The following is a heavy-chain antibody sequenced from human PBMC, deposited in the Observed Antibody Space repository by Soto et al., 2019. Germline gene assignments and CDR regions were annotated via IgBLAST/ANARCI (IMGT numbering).Heavy chain of an antibody. V-gene: IGHV1-69*08. CDR1: GGTFSRYS. CDR3: AREDRDRETGLVPAAIDGMDV. D-gene: IGHD2-2*01. Sequence: QVQLVQSGAEVKKPGSSVKVSCKASGGTFSRYSITWVRQAPGHGLAWIGRIIPIFGIPTYAQKFRGRVTFTADESTSTAYMERSSLRSDDTAVYYCAREDRDRETGLVPAAIDGMDVWGQGTTVTVSS. J-gene: IGHJ6*02. CDR2: IIPIFGIP.